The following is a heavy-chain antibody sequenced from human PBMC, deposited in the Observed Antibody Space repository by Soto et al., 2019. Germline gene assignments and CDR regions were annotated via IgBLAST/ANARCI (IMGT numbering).Heavy chain of an antibody. CDR1: GFTFSSDG. D-gene: IGHD2-8*02. CDR3: AKSTGGTANGMDV. J-gene: IGHJ6*01. Sequence: GGSLRLSYAASGFTFSSDGMHWVSQAPGKGLEWVAVIWYDGSNKYYADSVKGRFSISRDNAKKSLYLQMNSLRAEDRALYYCAKSTGGTANGMDVWGQGTTVTVSS. CDR2: IWYDGSNK. V-gene: IGHV3-33*03.